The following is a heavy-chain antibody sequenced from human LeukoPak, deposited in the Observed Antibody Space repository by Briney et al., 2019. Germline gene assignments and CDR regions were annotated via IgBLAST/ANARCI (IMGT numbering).Heavy chain of an antibody. CDR1: GGSFSGYY. CDR3: ARSPIAATVRFNWFDP. V-gene: IGHV4-34*01. J-gene: IGHJ5*02. D-gene: IGHD6-13*01. CDR2: INHRGST. Sequence: TLSLTCAVYGGSFSGYYWSGIRQPPGKGLECIGDINHRGSTNHNPPLKSRVTISVDTSKNQFSLKVSSVTAADTAVYYWARSPIAATVRFNWFDPWGQGTLVTVSS.